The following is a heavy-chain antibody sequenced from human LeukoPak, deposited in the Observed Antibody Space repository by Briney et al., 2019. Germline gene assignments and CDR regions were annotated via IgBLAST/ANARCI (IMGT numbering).Heavy chain of an antibody. D-gene: IGHD6-13*01. J-gene: IGHJ4*02. Sequence: PGGSLRLSCAAPGFTFSSYEMNWVRQAPGKGLERVSYISSSGSTIYYADSVKGRFTISRDNAKNSLYLQMNSLRAEDTAVYYCARVQAAAESLLGLDYWGQGTLVTVSS. CDR3: ARVQAAAESLLGLDY. V-gene: IGHV3-48*03. CDR1: GFTFSSYE. CDR2: ISSSGSTI.